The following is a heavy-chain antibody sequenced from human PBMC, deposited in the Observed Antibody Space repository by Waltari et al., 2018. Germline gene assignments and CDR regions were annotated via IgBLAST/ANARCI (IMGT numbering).Heavy chain of an antibody. V-gene: IGHV3-7*04. CDR2: KKQDGSEK. CDR1: GFTFSSYW. CDR3: ARALAYSSSDY. J-gene: IGHJ4*02. D-gene: IGHD6-6*01. Sequence: EVQLVESGGGLVQPGGSLRLSCAASGFTFSSYWMSWVRQAPGKGLEWVANKKQDGSEKYYVDSVNGRLTISRDNAKNSLYLQMNSLRAEDTAVYYCARALAYSSSDYWGQGTLVTVSS.